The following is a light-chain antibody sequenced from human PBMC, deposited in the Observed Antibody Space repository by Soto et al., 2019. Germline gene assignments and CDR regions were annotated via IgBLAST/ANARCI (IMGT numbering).Light chain of an antibody. Sequence: EVVLHQSPVTLSFSPGERATLSCRASQSFRGLLAWYQQKPGQAPRLLIYDAYNRATGIPPRFSGSGSGTDFTLTISSLEPEDSTVYYCQLRHMWLITFGQVALLEI. J-gene: IGKJ5*01. CDR2: DAY. CDR3: QLRHMWLIT. V-gene: IGKV3-11*01. CDR1: QSFRGL.